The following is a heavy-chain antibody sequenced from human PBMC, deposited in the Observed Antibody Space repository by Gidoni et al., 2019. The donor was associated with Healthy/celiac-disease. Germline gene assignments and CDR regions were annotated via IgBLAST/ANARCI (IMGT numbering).Heavy chain of an antibody. CDR1: GFTFSSYS. D-gene: IGHD2-2*01. CDR2: ISSSSSYI. V-gene: IGHV3-21*01. CDR3: ASGVVVVPAAPDGFDY. Sequence: EVQLVEAGGGLGKPGGSLRLSCAASGFTFSSYSSHWVRQAPGKGLEGVSSISSSSSYIYYADSVKGRFTISRDNAKHSLYLQMNSLRAEDTAVYYCASGVVVVPAAPDGFDYWGQGTLVTVSS. J-gene: IGHJ4*02.